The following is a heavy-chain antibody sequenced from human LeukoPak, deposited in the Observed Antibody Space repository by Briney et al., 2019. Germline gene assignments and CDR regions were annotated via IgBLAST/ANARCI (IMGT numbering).Heavy chain of an antibody. D-gene: IGHD3-22*01. Sequence: GGSLRLSCAASGFTFSSYGMSWVRQAPGKGLEWVSAISGSGGSTYYADSVKGRFTISRDNSKNTLYLQMNSLRAEDTAVYYCAKDLSRGYYDSSGYLDYWGQGILVTVSS. V-gene: IGHV3-23*01. CDR1: GFTFSSYG. CDR3: AKDLSRGYYDSSGYLDY. J-gene: IGHJ4*02. CDR2: ISGSGGST.